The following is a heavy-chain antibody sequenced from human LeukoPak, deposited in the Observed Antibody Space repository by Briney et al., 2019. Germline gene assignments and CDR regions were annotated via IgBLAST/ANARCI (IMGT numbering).Heavy chain of an antibody. CDR2: ISYDGSNK. CDR3: AKELSSGFDY. D-gene: IGHD6-19*01. Sequence: GGSLRLSCAASGFTFSSYAMHWVRQAPGKGLEWVAVISYDGSNKYYADSVKGRFTISRDNSKNTLYLEMNSLRAEDTAVYYCAKELSSGFDYWGQGTLVTVSS. J-gene: IGHJ4*02. V-gene: IGHV3-30-3*01. CDR1: GFTFSSYA.